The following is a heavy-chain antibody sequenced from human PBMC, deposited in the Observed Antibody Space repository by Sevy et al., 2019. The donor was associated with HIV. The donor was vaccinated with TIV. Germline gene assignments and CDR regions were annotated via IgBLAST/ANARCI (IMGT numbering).Heavy chain of an antibody. J-gene: IGHJ4*02. CDR3: ARARDRYCSGGSCYYGYFFDY. V-gene: IGHV3-48*01. CDR2: ISDRSDTI. CDR1: GFIFSNYY. D-gene: IGHD2-15*01. Sequence: GGSLRLSCAASGFIFSNYYMTWVRQAPGKGLEWVSYISDRSDTISYAHSVKGRFTISRDNAKNALYLQMSSLRGEDTAVYYCARARDRYCSGGSCYYGYFFDYWGQGTLVTVSS.